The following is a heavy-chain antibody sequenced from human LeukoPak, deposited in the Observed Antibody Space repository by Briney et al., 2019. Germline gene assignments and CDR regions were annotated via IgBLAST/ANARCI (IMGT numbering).Heavy chain of an antibody. CDR3: ARAPDLEVPGIAAAGLDY. CDR1: GFTFSKYN. CDR2: INDSGST. J-gene: IGHJ4*02. D-gene: IGHD6-13*01. Sequence: GSLRLSCAASGFTFSKYNMNWVRQPPGKGLEWIGEINDSGSTNYNPSLKSRVTISVDTSKNQFSLKLSSVTAADTAVYYCARAPDLEVPGIAAAGLDYWGQGTLVTVSS. V-gene: IGHV4-34*01.